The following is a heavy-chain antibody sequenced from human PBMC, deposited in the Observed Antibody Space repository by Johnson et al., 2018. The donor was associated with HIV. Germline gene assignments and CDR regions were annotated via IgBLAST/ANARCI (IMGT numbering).Heavy chain of an antibody. J-gene: IGHJ3*02. D-gene: IGHD1-26*01. CDR1: GFTFSSYG. Sequence: QVQLVESGGGVVQPGRSLRLSCAASGFTFSSYGMHWVRQAPGKGLEWVAVISYDGSNKYYADSVKGRFTISRDNSKNTLYLQINSLRAEDTAVYYCARDGGSTRGDAFDIWGQGTMVTVSS. CDR3: ARDGGSTRGDAFDI. CDR2: ISYDGSNK. V-gene: IGHV3-30*19.